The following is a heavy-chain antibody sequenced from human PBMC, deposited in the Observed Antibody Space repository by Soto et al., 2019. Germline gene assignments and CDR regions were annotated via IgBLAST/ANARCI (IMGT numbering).Heavy chain of an antibody. CDR3: ARVYSSGWYRWFDP. Sequence: SETLSLTCTVSGGSISGYYWSWVRQPPGKGLEWIGYIYYSGSSNYNPSLKSRVIISVDTSKNKFSLKLRSVTAADTAVYYCARVYSSGWYRWFDPWGQGTLVTVSS. J-gene: IGHJ5*02. CDR1: GGSISGYY. D-gene: IGHD6-19*01. CDR2: IYYSGSS. V-gene: IGHV4-59*01.